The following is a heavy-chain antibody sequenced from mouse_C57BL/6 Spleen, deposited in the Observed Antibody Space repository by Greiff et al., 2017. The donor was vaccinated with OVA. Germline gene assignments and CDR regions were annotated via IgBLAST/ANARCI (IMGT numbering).Heavy chain of an antibody. CDR1: GYSITSGYY. CDR2: ISYDGSN. V-gene: IGHV3-6*01. Sequence: VQLKQSGPGLVKPSQSLSLTCSVTGYSITSGYYWNWIRQFPGNKLEWMGYISYDGSNNYNPSLKNRISITRDTYKNQFFLKLNSVTTEDTATYYCARVDNYYFDYWGQGTTLTVSS. CDR3: ARVDNYYFDY. J-gene: IGHJ2*01. D-gene: IGHD1-3*01.